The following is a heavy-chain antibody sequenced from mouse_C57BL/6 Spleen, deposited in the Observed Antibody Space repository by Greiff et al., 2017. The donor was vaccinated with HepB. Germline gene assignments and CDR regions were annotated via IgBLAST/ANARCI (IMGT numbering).Heavy chain of an antibody. Sequence: EVQVVESGGGLVKPGGSLKLSCAASGFTFSDYGMHWVRQAPEKGLEWVAYISSGSSTIYYADTVKGRFTISRDNVKNTLFLQMTSLRSEDTAMYYCARAATVVATRAWFAYWGQGTLVTVSA. CDR1: GFTFSDYG. V-gene: IGHV5-17*01. D-gene: IGHD1-1*01. CDR3: ARAATVVATRAWFAY. CDR2: ISSGSSTI. J-gene: IGHJ3*01.